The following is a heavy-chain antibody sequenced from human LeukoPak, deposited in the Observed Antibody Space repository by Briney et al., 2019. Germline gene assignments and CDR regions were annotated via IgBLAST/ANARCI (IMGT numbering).Heavy chain of an antibody. CDR2: IYSVGNT. CDR3: ARRRPYCSSTSCYWGFDP. J-gene: IGHJ5*02. Sequence: SETLSLTCTVSGGSISSYYWSWIRQPPGKGLGWIGYIYSVGNTNYSPSLKSRVTISVATSKNHFSLTLSSLTAADTAVYSCARRRPYCSSTSCYWGFDPWGQGTLVTVSS. V-gene: IGHV4-59*08. CDR1: GGSISSYY. D-gene: IGHD2-2*01.